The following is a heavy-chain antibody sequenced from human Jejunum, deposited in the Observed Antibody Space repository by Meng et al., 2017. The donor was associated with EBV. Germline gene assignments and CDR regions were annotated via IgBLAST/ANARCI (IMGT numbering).Heavy chain of an antibody. Sequence: PGVCQPSGTLSLCFAVATDFISRYEWWSWDRQPPGKGLEWLGEINQVGSTYYNPSLKSRVTISIDTSKRQFSLRLNSMTASDTAVYYCARASWEMLLDYWGQGTLVTVSS. CDR3: ARASWEMLLDY. V-gene: IGHV4-4*02. CDR2: INQVGST. J-gene: IGHJ4*02. CDR1: TDFISRYEW. D-gene: IGHD1-26*01.